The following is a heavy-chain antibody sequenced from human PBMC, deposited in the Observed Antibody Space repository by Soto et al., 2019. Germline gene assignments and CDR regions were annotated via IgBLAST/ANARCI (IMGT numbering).Heavy chain of an antibody. D-gene: IGHD3-3*01. J-gene: IGHJ4*02. V-gene: IGHV4-4*07. CDR3: ARNGTHYDCSSGLLSQVPYFDN. CDR2: SHSSGST. Sequence: PSETLSLTCIVSGGSISSYYWSWIRQAGKGLEWIGRSHSSGSTNYNPSLKSRVSMSVETSKNQLYLKLNSVTAADTAVYYCARNGTHYDCSSGLLSQVPYFDNWGRRNLFTVCS. CDR1: GGSISSYY.